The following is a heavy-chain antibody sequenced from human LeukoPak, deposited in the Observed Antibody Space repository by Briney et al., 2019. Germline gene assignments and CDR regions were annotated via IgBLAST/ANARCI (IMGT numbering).Heavy chain of an antibody. V-gene: IGHV3-7*01. Sequence: GGSLRLSCAASGFTFSSYWISWVRQAPGKGLEWVANIKTDGSEKYYVDSVKGRFTISRDNTKNSVYLQMNSLRADDTAVYYCAKAAWYCSSTSCYTWGNYYYYMDVWGKGTTVTVSS. J-gene: IGHJ6*03. CDR2: IKTDGSEK. CDR1: GFTFSSYW. D-gene: IGHD2-2*02. CDR3: AKAAWYCSSTSCYTWGNYYYYMDV.